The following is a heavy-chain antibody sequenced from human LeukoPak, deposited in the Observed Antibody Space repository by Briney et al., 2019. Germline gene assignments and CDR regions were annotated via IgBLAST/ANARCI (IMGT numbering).Heavy chain of an antibody. CDR2: IWYDGSNK. CDR1: GFTFSSYG. V-gene: IGHV3-33*06. D-gene: IGHD4-23*01. J-gene: IGHJ3*02. CDR3: AKDGGKLFSGAFDI. Sequence: PGGSLRLSCAASGFTFSSYGMHWVRQAPGKGLEWVAVIWYDGSNKYYADSVKGRFTISRDNSKNTLYLQMNSLRAEDTAVYYCAKDGGKLFSGAFDIWGQGTMVTVSS.